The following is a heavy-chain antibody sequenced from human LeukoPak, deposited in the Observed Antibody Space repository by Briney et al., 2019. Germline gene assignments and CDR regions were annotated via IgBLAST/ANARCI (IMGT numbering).Heavy chain of an antibody. V-gene: IGHV4-59*01. CDR3: ARSSGYDNWFDP. D-gene: IGHD3-22*01. Sequence: SETLSLTCTVSGGSISSYYWSWIRQPPGKGLEWIGYIYYSGSTNYNPSLKSRVTISVDTSKNQFSLKLSSVTAADTAVYYCARSSGYDNWFDPWGQGTLVTVSP. CDR1: GGSISSYY. CDR2: IYYSGST. J-gene: IGHJ5*02.